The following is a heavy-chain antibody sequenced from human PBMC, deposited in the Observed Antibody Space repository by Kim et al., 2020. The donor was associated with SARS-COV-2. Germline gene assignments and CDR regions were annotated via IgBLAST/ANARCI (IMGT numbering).Heavy chain of an antibody. CDR1: GFTFSSYA. J-gene: IGHJ4*02. Sequence: GGSLRLSCAASGFTFSSYAMSWVRQAPGKGLEWVSAISGSGGSTYYADSVKGRFTISRDNSKNTLYLQMNSLRAEDTAVYYCAKDSVAYWGPGYFDYWGQGTLVTVSS. CDR2: ISGSGGST. CDR3: AKDSVAYWGPGYFDY. V-gene: IGHV3-23*01. D-gene: IGHD2-8*02.